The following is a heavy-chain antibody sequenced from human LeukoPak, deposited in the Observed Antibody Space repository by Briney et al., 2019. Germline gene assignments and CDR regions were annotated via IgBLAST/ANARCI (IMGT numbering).Heavy chain of an antibody. D-gene: IGHD3-22*01. J-gene: IGHJ4*02. Sequence: PSETLSLTCTVFGGSLSSGSYSWNWLRQPAGKGLEWIGRMFTSGSTNYNPSLKSRVTISLDTSKNQFSLKLNSVTAADTAVYYCARPPHYYDTSGYSVWGQGTLVTVSS. V-gene: IGHV4-61*02. CDR2: MFTSGST. CDR1: GGSLSSGSYS. CDR3: ARPPHYYDTSGYSV.